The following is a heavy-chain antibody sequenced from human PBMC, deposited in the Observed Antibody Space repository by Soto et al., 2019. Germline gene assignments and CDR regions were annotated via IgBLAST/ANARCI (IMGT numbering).Heavy chain of an antibody. Sequence: TLSLTCTVSGGSISSGGYYWSWIRQHPGKGLEWIGYIYYSGSTYYNPSLKSRVTISVDTSKNQFSLKLSSVTAADTAVYYCGRGPTGYSSRLYYYYYYGMDVWGQGTTVTVSS. CDR3: GRGPTGYSSRLYYYYYYGMDV. J-gene: IGHJ6*02. D-gene: IGHD6-13*01. CDR1: GGSISSGGYY. V-gene: IGHV4-31*03. CDR2: IYYSGST.